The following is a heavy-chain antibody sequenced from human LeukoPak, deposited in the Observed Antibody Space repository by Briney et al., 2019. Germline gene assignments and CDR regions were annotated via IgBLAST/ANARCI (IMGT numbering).Heavy chain of an antibody. J-gene: IGHJ4*02. CDR2: ISGSGGST. V-gene: IGHV3-23*01. D-gene: IGHD5-12*01. CDR3: AKDLPESDSGYDGSFGG. CDR1: GFTFGSYA. Sequence: GGSLRLSCSVSGFTFGSYAMSWVRQAPGKGLEWVSAISGSGGSTYYADSVKGRFTISRDNSKNTPYLQMNSLRPEDTAVYYCAKDLPESDSGYDGSFGGWGQGTLVTVSS.